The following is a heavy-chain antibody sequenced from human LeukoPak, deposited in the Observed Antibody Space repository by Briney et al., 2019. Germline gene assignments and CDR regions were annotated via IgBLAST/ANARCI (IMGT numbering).Heavy chain of an antibody. CDR3: ARDGGYGGNARFDY. D-gene: IGHD4-23*01. J-gene: IGHJ4*02. CDR2: IYTSGST. Sequence: SETLSLTCTLSGASISRYYWSGIREPPGKGLEWIGRIYTSGSTNSNPSLKSRVSISVDKSKTQFSLKLSSVTAADADVYYCARDGGYGGNARFDYWGQGTLVTVSS. V-gene: IGHV4-4*07. CDR1: GASISRYY.